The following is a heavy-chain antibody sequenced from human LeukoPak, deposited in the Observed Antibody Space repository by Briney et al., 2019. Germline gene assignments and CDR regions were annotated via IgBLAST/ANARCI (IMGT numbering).Heavy chain of an antibody. CDR3: ARDQFLSYYYRSGFAFDI. J-gene: IGHJ3*02. D-gene: IGHD3-10*01. Sequence: ASVKVSCKASGYTFSSYGISWVRQAPGQGLEWMGWISAYNGNTNYAQKFQDRFTVTTDTSTSMAYMELKSLRSDDTAVYYCARDQFLSYYYRSGFAFDIWGQGTMVTVSS. CDR1: GYTFSSYG. V-gene: IGHV1-18*01. CDR2: ISAYNGNT.